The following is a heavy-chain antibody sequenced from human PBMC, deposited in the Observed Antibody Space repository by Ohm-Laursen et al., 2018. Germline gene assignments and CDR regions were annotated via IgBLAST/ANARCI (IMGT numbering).Heavy chain of an antibody. J-gene: IGHJ4*02. Sequence: GSLRLSCAASGFTFSSYAMSWVRQAPGKGLEWVSAISGSGGSTYYADSVKGRFTISRDNSKNTLYLQMNSLRAEDTAVYYCAKGYVGGKGSGSYPTSPIDYWGQGTLVTVSS. CDR2: ISGSGGST. D-gene: IGHD3-10*01. V-gene: IGHV3-23*01. CDR3: AKGYVGGKGSGSYPTSPIDY. CDR1: GFTFSSYA.